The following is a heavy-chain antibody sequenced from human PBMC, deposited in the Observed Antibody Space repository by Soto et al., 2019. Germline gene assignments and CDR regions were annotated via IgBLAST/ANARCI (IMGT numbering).Heavy chain of an antibody. CDR3: TTGLGWVGFGMDV. J-gene: IGHJ6*02. D-gene: IGHD3-10*01. CDR1: GFTFSNAW. V-gene: IGHV3-15*07. CDR2: IKSKTDGGTT. Sequence: EVQLVESGGGLVKPGGSLRLSCAASGFTFSNAWMNWVRQAPGKGLEWVGRIKSKTDGGTTDYAAPVKGRFTISRDDSKNTLYLQINSLKTEDTAVYYCTTGLGWVGFGMDVWGQGTTVTVSS.